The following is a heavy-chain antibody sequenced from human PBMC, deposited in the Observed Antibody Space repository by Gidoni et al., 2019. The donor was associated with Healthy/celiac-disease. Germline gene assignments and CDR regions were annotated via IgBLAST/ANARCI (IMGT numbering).Heavy chain of an antibody. J-gene: IGHJ3*02. CDR2: IIPIFGTA. V-gene: IGHV1-69*01. CDR3: ARDRADYYDSSGTGDAFDI. Sequence: CKASGGTFSSYAISWVRQAPGHGLEWMGGIIPIFGTANYAQKFQGRVTITADESTSTAYMELSSLRSEDTAVYYGARDRADYYDSSGTGDAFDIWGQGTMVTVSS. D-gene: IGHD3-22*01. CDR1: GGTFSSYA.